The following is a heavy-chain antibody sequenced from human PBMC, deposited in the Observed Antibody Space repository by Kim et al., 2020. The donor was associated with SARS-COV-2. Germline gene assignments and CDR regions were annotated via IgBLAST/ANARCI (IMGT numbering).Heavy chain of an antibody. Sequence: SETLSLTCTVSGGSISSYYWSWIRQPAGKGLEWIGCIYTSGRTNYNPSLKSRVTMSVDTSKNQFSLKLSSVTAADTAVYYCARDSRRQHTYYYYYGMDVWGQGTTVTVSS. CDR2: IYTSGRT. V-gene: IGHV4-4*07. D-gene: IGHD6-25*01. CDR1: GGSISSYY. CDR3: ARDSRRQHTYYYYYGMDV. J-gene: IGHJ6*02.